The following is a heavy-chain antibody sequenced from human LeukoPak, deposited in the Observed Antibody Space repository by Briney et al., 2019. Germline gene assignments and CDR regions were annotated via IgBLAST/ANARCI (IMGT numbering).Heavy chain of an antibody. J-gene: IGHJ4*02. CDR2: IYYSGST. V-gene: IGHV4-30-4*01. Sequence: SQTLSLTCTVSGDSISSDNYYWNWIRQPPGKGLEWIGYIYYSGSTYYNPSLKSRITISVDTSKNQSSLKLSSVTAADTAVYCCARAPYSSSSARHIDYWGQGTLITVSS. CDR1: GDSISSDNYY. CDR3: ARAPYSSSSARHIDY. D-gene: IGHD6-6*01.